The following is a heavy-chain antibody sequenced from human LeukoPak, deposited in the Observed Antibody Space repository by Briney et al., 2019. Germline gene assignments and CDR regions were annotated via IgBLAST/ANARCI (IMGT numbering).Heavy chain of an antibody. CDR2: ISAYNGNT. Sequence: EASVKVSCKASGYTFTIYGISWVRQAPGQGLEWMGWISAYNGNTNYAQKLQGRVTMTTDTSTSTAYMELRSLRSDDTAVYYCAREAYYYGSGREPYYYYYGMDVWGQGTTVTVSS. CDR1: GYTFTIYG. D-gene: IGHD3-10*01. CDR3: AREAYYYGSGREPYYYYYGMDV. V-gene: IGHV1-18*01. J-gene: IGHJ6*02.